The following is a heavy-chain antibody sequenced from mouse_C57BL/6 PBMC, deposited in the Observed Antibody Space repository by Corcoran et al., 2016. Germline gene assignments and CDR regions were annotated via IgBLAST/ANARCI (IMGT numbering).Heavy chain of an antibody. Sequence: QIQLVQSGPELKKPGETVKISCKASGYTFTTYGMSWVKQAPGKGLKWMGWINTYSGVPTYADDFKGRFAFSLETSASTAYLQINNLKNEDTATYFCARGTVEVYYFDYWGQGTTLTVSS. V-gene: IGHV9-3*01. CDR3: ARGTVEVYYFDY. CDR2: INTYSGVP. J-gene: IGHJ2*01. D-gene: IGHD1-1*01. CDR1: GYTFTTYG.